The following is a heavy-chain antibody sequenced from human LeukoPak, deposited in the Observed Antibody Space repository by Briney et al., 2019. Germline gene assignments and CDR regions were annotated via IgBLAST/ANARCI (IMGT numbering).Heavy chain of an antibody. CDR2: IIPIFGTA. D-gene: IGHD6-13*01. CDR3: ASSPGSSREYFQH. V-gene: IGHV1-69*01. J-gene: IGHJ1*01. CDR1: GGTFSSYA. Sequence: SVKVSCKASGGTFSSYAISWVRQAPGQGLEWMGGIIPIFGTANYAQKFQGRVTITADESTSTAYMELSSLRSEDTAVYYCASSPGSSREYFQHWGQGTLVAVSS.